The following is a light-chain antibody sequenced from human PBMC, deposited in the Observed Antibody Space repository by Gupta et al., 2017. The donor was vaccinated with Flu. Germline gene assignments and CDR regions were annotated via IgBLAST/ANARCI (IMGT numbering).Light chain of an antibody. Sequence: SSELTQDPAVSGALGQTVSITCQGDSLGNSYESWYHQKPGQAPVLLIYAKNIRPSGIPDRFSGSTSGNTASLTITGAQAEDEADYDGYSRDSTANHQAVFGGGTKLTVL. CDR3: YSRDSTANHQAV. CDR2: AKN. J-gene: IGLJ2*01. CDR1: SLGNSY. V-gene: IGLV3-19*01.